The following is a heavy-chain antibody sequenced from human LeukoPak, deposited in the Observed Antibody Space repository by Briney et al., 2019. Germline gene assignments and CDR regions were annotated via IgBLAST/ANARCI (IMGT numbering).Heavy chain of an antibody. J-gene: IGHJ4*02. V-gene: IGHV4-59*01. CDR2: IYYSGST. D-gene: IGHD3-10*01. CDR3: ARALKYGSGNKKYYFDY. CDR1: GGSISSYY. Sequence: KSSETLSLTCTVSGGSISSYYWSWIRQPPGRGLEWIGYIYYSGSTNYNPSLKSRVTISVDTSKNQFSLKLSSVTAADTAVYYCARALKYGSGNKKYYFDYWGQGTLVTVSS.